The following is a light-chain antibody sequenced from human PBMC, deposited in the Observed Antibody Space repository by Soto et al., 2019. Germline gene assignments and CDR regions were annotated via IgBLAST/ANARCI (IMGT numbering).Light chain of an antibody. Sequence: EIVMTQSPATLSVSPGERATLSCRASQSVRSNLAWYQQKPGQAPRLLIYSASTRATGIPARFSGSGSGTEFTLTISSLQSEDFAVYYCQQYNDRPPITFGGGTKVEIK. J-gene: IGKJ4*01. CDR3: QQYNDRPPIT. CDR2: SAS. CDR1: QSVRSN. V-gene: IGKV3-15*01.